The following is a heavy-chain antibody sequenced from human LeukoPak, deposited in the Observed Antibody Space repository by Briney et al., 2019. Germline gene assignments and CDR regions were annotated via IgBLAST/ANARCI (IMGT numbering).Heavy chain of an antibody. CDR3: ARGARTSVVPAAISWFDP. Sequence: SETLSLTCTVSGGSISSSSYHWGWIRQPPGKGLEWIGSIYYSGSTYYNPSLKSRVTISVDTSKNQFSLKLSSVTAADTAVYYCARGARTSVVPAAISWFDPWGLGTLVIVSS. V-gene: IGHV4-39*07. D-gene: IGHD2-2*01. CDR1: GGSISSSSYH. J-gene: IGHJ5*02. CDR2: IYYSGST.